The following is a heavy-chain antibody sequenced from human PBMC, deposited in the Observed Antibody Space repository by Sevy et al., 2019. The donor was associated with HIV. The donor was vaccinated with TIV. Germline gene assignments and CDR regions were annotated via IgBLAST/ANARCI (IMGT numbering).Heavy chain of an antibody. V-gene: IGHV3-7*01. CDR3: ARDNATVSRRGLRYYYYGTDV. CDR2: INEDGTEK. CDR1: GFTFSTYW. D-gene: IGHD2-2*01. Sequence: GGSLRLSCAASGFTFSTYWMSWFRQAPGKGLEWVANINEDGTEKFYVDSVKGRFTMSRDNANNSLYLQKISLRAEDAAVYYCARDNATVSRRGLRYYYYGTDVWGQGTTVTVSS. J-gene: IGHJ6*02.